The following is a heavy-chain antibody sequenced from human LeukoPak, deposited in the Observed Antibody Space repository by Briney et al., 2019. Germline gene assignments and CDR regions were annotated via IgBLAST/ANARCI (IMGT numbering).Heavy chain of an antibody. D-gene: IGHD5-18*01. V-gene: IGHV4-59*01. CDR3: ARRGYNYEIGY. Sequence: SETLSLTCTVSGGSISSYYWSWIRQPPGKGLEWIGYIYYSGSTNYNPSLKSRVTISVDTSKNQFSLKLSSVTAADTAVYYCARRGYNYEIGYWGQGTLVTVSS. J-gene: IGHJ4*02. CDR1: GGSISSYY. CDR2: IYYSGST.